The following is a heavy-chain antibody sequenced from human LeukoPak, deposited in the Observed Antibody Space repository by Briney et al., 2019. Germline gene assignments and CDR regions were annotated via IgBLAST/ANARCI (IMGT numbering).Heavy chain of an antibody. J-gene: IGHJ4*02. Sequence: ASVKVSCKASGYTFTSYDINWVRQATGQGLEWMGWVNPNSGNTGYAQKFQGRVTITRNTSISTAYMELSSLRSEDTAVYYCARGASAVRAYYDFWSGYFPFDYWGQGTLVTVSS. CDR3: ARGASAVRAYYDFWSGYFPFDY. V-gene: IGHV1-8*03. CDR2: VNPNSGNT. CDR1: GYTFTSYD. D-gene: IGHD3-3*01.